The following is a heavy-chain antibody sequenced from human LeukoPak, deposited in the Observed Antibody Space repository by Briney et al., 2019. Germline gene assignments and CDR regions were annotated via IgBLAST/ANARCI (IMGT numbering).Heavy chain of an antibody. CDR3: ARKYYDFWSGYYTFDY. CDR1: GFIFSNYW. Sequence: GGSLRLSCEASGFIFSNYWMIWVRQAPGKGLEWVANIKKDGSVKNLVDSVKGRFTISRDNAKNSLYLQMNSLRAEDTGVYYCARKYYDFWSGYYTFDYWGQGTLVTVSS. CDR2: IKKDGSVK. V-gene: IGHV3-7*01. J-gene: IGHJ4*02. D-gene: IGHD3-3*01.